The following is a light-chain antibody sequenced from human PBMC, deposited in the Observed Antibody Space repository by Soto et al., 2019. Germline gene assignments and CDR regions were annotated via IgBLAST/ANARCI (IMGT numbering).Light chain of an antibody. J-gene: IGLJ2*01. Sequence: QSALTQPASVSGSPGQSSTISCTGTSSDVGAYNYVSWYQQHPGKAPKLMIYDVNIRPSGVSNRFSGSKSGNTASLTISGLRAEDEADYYCTSWTTSTTMKFGGGTKLTVL. CDR2: DVN. V-gene: IGLV2-14*01. CDR3: TSWTTSTTMK. CDR1: SSDVGAYNY.